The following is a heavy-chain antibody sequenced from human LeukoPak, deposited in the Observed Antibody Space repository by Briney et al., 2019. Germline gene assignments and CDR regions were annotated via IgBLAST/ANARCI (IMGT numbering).Heavy chain of an antibody. V-gene: IGHV3-23*01. Sequence: PSETLSLTCTVSGGSISSSSYYWGWIRQAPGKGLEWVSGISGRGGSTFYADSVKGRFTISRDNSKNTLYLQLNSLTAEDTAVYYCAKEGSMVRGLIITESWFDPWGQGTLVTVSS. D-gene: IGHD3-10*01. CDR2: ISGRGGST. CDR3: AKEGSMVRGLIITESWFDP. CDR1: GGSISSSSYY. J-gene: IGHJ5*02.